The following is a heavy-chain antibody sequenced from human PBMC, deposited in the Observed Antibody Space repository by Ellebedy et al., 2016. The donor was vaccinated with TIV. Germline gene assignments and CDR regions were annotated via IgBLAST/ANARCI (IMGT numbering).Heavy chain of an antibody. CDR2: INSGGNYP. V-gene: IGHV3-23*01. D-gene: IGHD1-1*01. CDR1: GFTFNTYA. J-gene: IGHJ4*02. CDR3: AKDWENDNNWSHLPLFDY. Sequence: PGGSLRLSCAASGFTFNTYAMSWVRQSPGQGLEWVSSINSGGNYPYYADSVKGRFTISRDNSNKMLYLQMNSLRAEDTALYFCAKDWENDNNWSHLPLFDYWGQGTLVTVSS.